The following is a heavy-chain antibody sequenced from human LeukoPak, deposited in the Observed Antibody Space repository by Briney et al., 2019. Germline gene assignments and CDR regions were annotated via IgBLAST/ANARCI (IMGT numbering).Heavy chain of an antibody. CDR3: ARGDGDRPKVGLDYYGMDV. Sequence: GASVKVSCKASGYTFTSYAISWVRQAPGQGLEWMGGIIPIFGTANYAQKFQGRVTITADESTSTAYMELSSLRSEDTAVYYCARGDGDRPKVGLDYYGMDVWGQGTTVTV. V-gene: IGHV1-69*13. D-gene: IGHD4-17*01. CDR2: IIPIFGTA. CDR1: GYTFTSYA. J-gene: IGHJ6*02.